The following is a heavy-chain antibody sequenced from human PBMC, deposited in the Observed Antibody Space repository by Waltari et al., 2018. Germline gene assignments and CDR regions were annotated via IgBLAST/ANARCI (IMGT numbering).Heavy chain of an antibody. V-gene: IGHV3-23*01. CDR1: GFTFSSYA. J-gene: IGHJ3*02. Sequence: TASGFTFSSYAMSWVRQAPGKGLEWVSAISGSGGSTYYADSVKGRFTISRDNSKNTLYLQMNSLRAEDTAVYYCAKSITMIVVVRGRNAFDIWGQGKMVTVSS. D-gene: IGHD3-22*01. CDR3: AKSITMIVVVRGRNAFDI. CDR2: ISGSGGST.